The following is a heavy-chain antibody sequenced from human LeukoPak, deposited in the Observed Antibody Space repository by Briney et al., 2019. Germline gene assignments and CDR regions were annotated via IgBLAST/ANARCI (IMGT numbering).Heavy chain of an antibody. CDR2: ISAYNGNT. Sequence: GASVKVSCKASGYSFTSYAFSWVRQAPGQGLEWMGWISAYNGNTNYAKKFQGRVTMTTDTSTSTAHMELRSLRSDDTAVYYCARVPFYYDKVGYFQHWGQGSLVTVSS. D-gene: IGHD3-22*01. J-gene: IGHJ1*01. CDR3: ARVPFYYDKVGYFQH. CDR1: GYSFTSYA. V-gene: IGHV1-18*01.